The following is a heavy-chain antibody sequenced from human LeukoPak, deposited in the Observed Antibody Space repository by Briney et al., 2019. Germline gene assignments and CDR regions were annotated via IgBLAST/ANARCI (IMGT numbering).Heavy chain of an antibody. CDR1: GFTFSNAW. Sequence: RAGGSLRLSCATSGFTFSNAWMSWVRQAPGKGLEWVGRIKSKTDGGTTDYAAPVKGRFTISRDDSKNTLYLQMNSLKTEDTAVYYCTTDEYYGSGSYYKASDYWGQGTLVTASS. CDR3: TTDEYYGSGSYYKASDY. D-gene: IGHD3-10*01. CDR2: IKSKTDGGTT. J-gene: IGHJ4*02. V-gene: IGHV3-15*01.